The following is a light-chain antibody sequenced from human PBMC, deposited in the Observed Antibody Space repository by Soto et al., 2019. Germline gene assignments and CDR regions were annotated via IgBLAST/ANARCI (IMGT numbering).Light chain of an antibody. Sequence: DIQMTQSPSSVSASVGDRVTISCRASQDISIWLAWYQQKPGKAPKLLIYAASRLQSGVPSRFSGSGSGTDFTLTIDSLQPEDFATYYCQQANHFPPFAFGPGTKVDIK. CDR3: QQANHFPPFA. CDR2: AAS. V-gene: IGKV1D-12*01. J-gene: IGKJ3*01. CDR1: QDISIW.